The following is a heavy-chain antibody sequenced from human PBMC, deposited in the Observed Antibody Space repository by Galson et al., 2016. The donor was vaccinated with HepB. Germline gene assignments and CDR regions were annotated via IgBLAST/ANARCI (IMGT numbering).Heavy chain of an antibody. CDR2: INHXGST. CDR3: ARVRARLWGVDV. Sequence: ETXXLTCTVXXXSIXXXSXXXNWXXXSPGXXLEWIGDINHXGSTNYNPSLKSRLTISVDTSKNLFSLKLTSVTAADTAVSYCARVRARLWGVDVWGQGXXVTXXX. V-gene: IGHV4-34*01. J-gene: IGHJ6*02. CDR1: XXSIXXXSXX. D-gene: IGHD1-26*01.